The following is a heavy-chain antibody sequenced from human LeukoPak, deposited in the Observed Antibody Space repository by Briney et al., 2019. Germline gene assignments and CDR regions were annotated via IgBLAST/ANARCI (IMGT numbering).Heavy chain of an antibody. CDR2: IIPSFGTA. V-gene: IGHV1-69*05. D-gene: IGHD4-17*01. J-gene: IGHJ4*02. Sequence: SVKVSCKASGGTFISYAISWVPQAPGQGLEWMGGIIPSFGTANYAQKFQGRVTITTDESTSTAYMELSSLRSEDTAVYYCARDMLGTVTTFDYWGQGTLVTVSS. CDR3: ARDMLGTVTTFDY. CDR1: GGTFISYA.